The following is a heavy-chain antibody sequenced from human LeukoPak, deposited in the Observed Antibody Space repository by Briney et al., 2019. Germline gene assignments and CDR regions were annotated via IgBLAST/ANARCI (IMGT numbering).Heavy chain of an antibody. Sequence: GASVKVSGKASGYTFTGYYMHWVRQAPGQGLEWMGWINPNSGGTNYGQKFQGRVTMTRDTSISTAYMELSRLRSDDTAVYYCARNKRIVVVPAAPNWFDPWGQGTLVTVSS. J-gene: IGHJ5*01. CDR1: GYTFTGYY. V-gene: IGHV1-2*02. CDR3: ARNKRIVVVPAAPNWFDP. CDR2: INPNSGGT. D-gene: IGHD2-2*01.